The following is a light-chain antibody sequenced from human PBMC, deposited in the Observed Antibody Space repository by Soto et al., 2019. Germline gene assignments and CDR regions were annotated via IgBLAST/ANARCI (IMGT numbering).Light chain of an antibody. CDR2: LGS. CDR1: QSLLYSNGYNY. V-gene: IGKV2-28*01. Sequence: DIVMTQSPLSLPVTPGEPASISCRSSQSLLYSNGYNYLLWYLQKPGQSPQLLIYLGSNRASGVPDRFSGSGLGTDFTLKISRVEAEDVGVYYCMQALQAPYTFGQGTKLEIK. CDR3: MQALQAPYT. J-gene: IGKJ2*01.